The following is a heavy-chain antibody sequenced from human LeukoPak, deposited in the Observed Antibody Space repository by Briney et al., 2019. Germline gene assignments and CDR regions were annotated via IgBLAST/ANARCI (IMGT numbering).Heavy chain of an antibody. V-gene: IGHV4-59*01. D-gene: IGHD6-13*01. CDR2: IYYSGST. Sequence: SETLSLTCTVSGGSISSYYWSWIRQPPGKGLEWIGYIYYSGSTNHNPSLKSRVTISVDTSKNQFSLKLSSVTAADTAVYYCARGSSSIMVYYYGMDVWGQGTTVTVSS. J-gene: IGHJ6*02. CDR1: GGSISSYY. CDR3: ARGSSSIMVYYYGMDV.